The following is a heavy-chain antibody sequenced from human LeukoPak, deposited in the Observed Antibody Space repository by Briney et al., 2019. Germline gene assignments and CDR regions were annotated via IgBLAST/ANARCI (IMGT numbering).Heavy chain of an antibody. D-gene: IGHD3-10*01. CDR3: ARSGYYYGSGSYSPSFHFDP. CDR1: GYTFTGYY. CDR2: INPNSGGT. Sequence: PRASVKVSCKASGYTFTGYYMHWVRQAPGQGLEWMGWINPNSGGTNYAQKFQGRVTMTRDTSISTAYMELSRLRSDDTAVYYCARSGYYYGSGSYSPSFHFDPWGQGTLVTVSS. V-gene: IGHV1-2*02. J-gene: IGHJ5*02.